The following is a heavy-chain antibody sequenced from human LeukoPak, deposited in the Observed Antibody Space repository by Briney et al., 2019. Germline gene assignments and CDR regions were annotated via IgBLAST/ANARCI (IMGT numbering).Heavy chain of an antibody. J-gene: IGHJ4*02. CDR3: ARGGYDILTGYRPFDY. V-gene: IGHV4-30-4*01. CDR2: IYYSGST. Sequence: KSSETLSLTCTVSGGSISSGDYYWRWIRQPPGKGLEWIGYIYYSGSTYYNPSLKSRVTISVDTSKNQFSLKLSSVTAADPAVYYCARGGYDILTGYRPFDYWGQGTLVTVSS. CDR1: GGSISSGDYY. D-gene: IGHD3-9*01.